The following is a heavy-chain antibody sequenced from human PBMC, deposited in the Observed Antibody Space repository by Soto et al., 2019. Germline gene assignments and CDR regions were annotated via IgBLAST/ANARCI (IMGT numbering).Heavy chain of an antibody. Sequence: TGGSLRLSCAASGFTFSSYAMSWVRQAPGKGLEWVSAISGSGGSTYYADSVKGRFTISRDNSKNTLYLQMNSLRAEDTAVYYCARSGQDHYDILTGYRNKEHDAFDIWGQGTMVTVSS. CDR3: ARSGQDHYDILTGYRNKEHDAFDI. V-gene: IGHV3-23*01. CDR1: GFTFSSYA. CDR2: ISGSGGST. J-gene: IGHJ3*02. D-gene: IGHD3-9*01.